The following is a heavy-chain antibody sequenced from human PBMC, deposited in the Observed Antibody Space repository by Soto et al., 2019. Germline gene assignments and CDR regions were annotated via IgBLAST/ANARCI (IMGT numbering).Heavy chain of an antibody. CDR1: GGTFSSYA. CDR2: IIPIFGTA. V-gene: IGHV1-69*13. Sequence: GASVKVSCKASGGTFSSYAISWVRQAPGQGLEWMGGIIPIFGTANYAQKFQGRVTITADESTSTAYMELSSLRSEDTAVYYCARAKEMSYSNYYRLYFDYWGQGTLVTVSS. D-gene: IGHD4-4*01. J-gene: IGHJ4*02. CDR3: ARAKEMSYSNYYRLYFDY.